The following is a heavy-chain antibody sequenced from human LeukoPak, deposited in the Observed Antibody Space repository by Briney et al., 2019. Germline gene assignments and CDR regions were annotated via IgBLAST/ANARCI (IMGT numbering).Heavy chain of an antibody. CDR3: ARGGSHWFDP. Sequence: SETLSLTCTVSGGSISSGSYYWSWIRQPAGKGLEWIGRIYTSGSTNYNPSHKSRVTISVDTSKNQFSLKLSSVTAADTAVYYCARGGSHWFDPWGQGTLVTVSS. D-gene: IGHD3-10*01. V-gene: IGHV4-61*02. CDR2: IYTSGST. J-gene: IGHJ5*02. CDR1: GGSISSGSYY.